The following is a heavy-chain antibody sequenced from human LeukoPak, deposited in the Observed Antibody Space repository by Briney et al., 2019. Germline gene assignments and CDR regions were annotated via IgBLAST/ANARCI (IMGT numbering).Heavy chain of an antibody. Sequence: ASVKVSCKASGYTFTGYYMHWVRQAPGQGLEWMGWINPNSGGTNYAQKFQGRVTMTRDTSISTAYMELSRLRSDDTAVYYCARDPPEDFWSGLIDYWGQGTLVTVSS. CDR1: GYTFTGYY. V-gene: IGHV1-2*02. CDR2: INPNSGGT. J-gene: IGHJ4*02. D-gene: IGHD3-3*01. CDR3: ARDPPEDFWSGLIDY.